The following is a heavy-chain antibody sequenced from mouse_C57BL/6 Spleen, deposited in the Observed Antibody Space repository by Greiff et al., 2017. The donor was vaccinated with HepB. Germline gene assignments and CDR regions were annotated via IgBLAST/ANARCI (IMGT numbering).Heavy chain of an antibody. CDR3: AIPYYYGSSYYAMDY. CDR1: GYTFTSYW. J-gene: IGHJ4*01. Sequence: QVQLQQPGAELVKPGASVKVSCKASGYTFTSYWMHWVKQRPGQGLEWIGRIHPSDSDTNYNQKFKGKATLTVDKSSSTAYMQLSILTSEDSAVYYCAIPYYYGSSYYAMDYWGQGTSVTVSS. CDR2: IHPSDSDT. V-gene: IGHV1-74*01. D-gene: IGHD1-1*01.